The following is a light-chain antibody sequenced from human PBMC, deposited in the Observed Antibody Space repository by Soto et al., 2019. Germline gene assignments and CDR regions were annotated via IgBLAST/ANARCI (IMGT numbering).Light chain of an antibody. J-gene: IGKJ4*01. V-gene: IGKV1-33*01. CDR3: QQYDSLPT. Sequence: DIQMTQSPSSLSASVGDRVTITCQASHDITNYLNWYQQKPGKGPRLLIYGASNLETGVPSRFSGSGFGTDFSFTISSLQPEDIATYYCQQYDSLPTFGGGTKVDIK. CDR2: GAS. CDR1: HDITNY.